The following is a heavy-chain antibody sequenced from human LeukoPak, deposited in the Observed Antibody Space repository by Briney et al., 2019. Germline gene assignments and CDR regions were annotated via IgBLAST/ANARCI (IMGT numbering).Heavy chain of an antibody. CDR1: GYTFTSYY. V-gene: IGHV1-46*01. CDR2: INPSGGST. Sequence: ASAKVSCKASGYTFTSYYMHWVRQAPGQGLEWMGIINPSGGSTSYAQKFQGRVTMTRDMSTSTVYMELSSLRSEDTAVYYCARDPAAAGRWYNWFDPWGQGTLVTVSS. CDR3: ARDPAAAGRWYNWFDP. J-gene: IGHJ5*02. D-gene: IGHD6-13*01.